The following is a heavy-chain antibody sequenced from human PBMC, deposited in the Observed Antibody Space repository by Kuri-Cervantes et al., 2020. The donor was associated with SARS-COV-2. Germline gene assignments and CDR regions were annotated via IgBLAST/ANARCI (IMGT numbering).Heavy chain of an antibody. J-gene: IGHJ4*02. CDR2: INHSGST. Sequence: ESLKISCAASGFTFSSYAMSWVRQAPGKGLEWIGEINHSGSTNYNPSLKSRVTISVDTSKNQFSLKLSSVTAADTAVYYCARDDYVWGSDFDYWGQGTLVTVSS. V-gene: IGHV4-34*01. D-gene: IGHD3-16*01. CDR1: GFTFSSYA. CDR3: ARDDYVWGSDFDY.